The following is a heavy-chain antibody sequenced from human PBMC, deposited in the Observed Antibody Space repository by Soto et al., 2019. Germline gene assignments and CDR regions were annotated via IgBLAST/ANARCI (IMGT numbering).Heavy chain of an antibody. CDR1: GYSFTSYW. Sequence: GESLKISCKGSGYSFTSYWIGWVRQMPGKGLEWMGIIYPGDSDTRYSPSFQGQVTISADKSISTAYLQWSSRKASDSGLYYYARLGSSGSYYSVAGGFGYCSYWMDVWDQGTRVTVSS. CDR2: IYPGDSDT. D-gene: IGHD3-10*01. CDR3: ARLGSSGSYYSVAGGFGYCSYWMDV. J-gene: IGHJ6*02. V-gene: IGHV5-51*01.